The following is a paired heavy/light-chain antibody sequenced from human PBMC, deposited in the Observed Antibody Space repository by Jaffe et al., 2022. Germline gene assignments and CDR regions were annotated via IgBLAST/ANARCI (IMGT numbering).Light chain of an antibody. CDR3: TSYITTSAFVV. Sequence: QSALTQPASVSGSPGQSITISCTGTSSDIGGYNYVSWYQQHPGKAPKLIIYDVTNRPSGVSNRFSGSKSGNTASLTVSGLQAEDEADYYCTSYITTSAFVVFGGGTKLTVL. J-gene: IGLJ2*01. V-gene: IGLV2-14*03. CDR2: DVT. CDR1: SSDIGGYNY.
Heavy chain of an antibody. V-gene: IGHV1-2*06. D-gene: IGHD3-3*01. Sequence: QVQLVQSGAEVKKPGASVKVSCKASGYTFTDYYMHWVRQAPGQGLEWMGRINPNSGSTNYVQKFQGRVTMTRDTSIGTAYMELSRLRSDDTAVYYCARDFDDFWSGYPLYYNMDVWGKGTTVTVSS. CDR2: INPNSGST. CDR3: ARDFDDFWSGYPLYYNMDV. CDR1: GYTFTDYY. J-gene: IGHJ6*04.